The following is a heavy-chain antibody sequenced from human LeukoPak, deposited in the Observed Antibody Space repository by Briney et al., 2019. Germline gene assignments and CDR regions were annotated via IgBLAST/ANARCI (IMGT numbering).Heavy chain of an antibody. D-gene: IGHD2-21*01. V-gene: IGHV1-18*01. CDR1: GYTFTSYA. Sequence: ASVNLSCTASGYTFTSYAISWVRQAPGQGLEWMGWTSAYNGNTNYAQKLQGRVTMTTDTSTSTAYMELRSLRSDDTAVYYCARDSRDSTYYMDVWGKGTTVTVSS. CDR3: ARDSRDSTYYMDV. J-gene: IGHJ6*03. CDR2: TSAYNGNT.